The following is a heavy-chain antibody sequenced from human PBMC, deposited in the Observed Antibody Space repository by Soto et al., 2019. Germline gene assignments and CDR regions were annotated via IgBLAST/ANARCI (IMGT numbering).Heavy chain of an antibody. CDR3: ARGMGMGLHSYQPGDY. CDR2: IGTAGDT. V-gene: IGHV3-13*01. CDR1: GFTFSSYD. Sequence: EVQLVESGGGLVQPGGSLRLSCAASGFTFSSYDMHWVRQATRKGLEWVSAIGTAGDTYYPGSVKGRFTISRENAKNSLYLQMNSLRAGDTAVYYCARGMGMGLHSYQPGDYWGQGTLVTVSS. J-gene: IGHJ4*02. D-gene: IGHD2-2*01.